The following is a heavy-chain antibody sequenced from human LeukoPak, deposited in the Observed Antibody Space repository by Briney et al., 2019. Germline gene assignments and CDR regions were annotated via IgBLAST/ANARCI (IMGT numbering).Heavy chain of an antibody. Sequence: PGGSLRLSCAASGFTFSNYAMSWVRQAPGKGLEWVSSISSSSSYIYYADSVKGRFTISRDNAKNSLYLQMNSLRAEDTAVYYCARDGPDYYYMDVWGKGTTVTISS. J-gene: IGHJ6*03. CDR3: ARDGPDYYYMDV. V-gene: IGHV3-21*01. CDR1: GFTFSNYA. CDR2: ISSSSSYI.